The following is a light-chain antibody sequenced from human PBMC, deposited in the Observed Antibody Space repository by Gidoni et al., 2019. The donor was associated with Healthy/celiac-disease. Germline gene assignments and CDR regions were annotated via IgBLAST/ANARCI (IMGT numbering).Light chain of an antibody. CDR1: QSGSSSY. CDR2: GAS. V-gene: IGKV3-20*01. CDR3: QQYGSSPPYT. J-gene: IGKJ2*01. Sequence: EIVLTQSPGTLSLSPGERATLSCRASQSGSSSYLAWYQQKPGQAPRLLISGASSRATGIPDRFSGSGSGTDFTLTISRLEPEDFAVYYCQQYGSSPPYTFGQGTKLEIK.